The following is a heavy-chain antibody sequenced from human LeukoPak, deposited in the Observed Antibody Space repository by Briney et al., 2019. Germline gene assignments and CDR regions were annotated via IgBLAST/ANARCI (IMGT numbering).Heavy chain of an antibody. D-gene: IGHD2-21*02. V-gene: IGHV4-38-2*02. CDR2: IYHSGST. Sequence: SETLSLTCTVSGYSISSGYYWGWIRQPPGKGLEWIGSIYHSGSTYYNPSLKSRVTISVDTSKNQFSLKLSSVTAADTAVYYCAREGQIVVVTAIHNWFDPWGQGTLVTVSS. J-gene: IGHJ5*02. CDR3: AREGQIVVVTAIHNWFDP. CDR1: GYSISSGYY.